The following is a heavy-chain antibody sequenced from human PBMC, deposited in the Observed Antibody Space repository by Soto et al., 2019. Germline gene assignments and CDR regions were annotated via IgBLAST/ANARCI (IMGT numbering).Heavy chain of an antibody. J-gene: IGHJ6*02. V-gene: IGHV3-21*01. CDR2: ISSSSIYI. CDR1: GFTFSNYT. D-gene: IGHD3-3*01. Sequence: EVQLVESGGGLVKPGGSLRVSCAASGFTFSNYTMNWVRQAPGKGLEWVSAISSSSIYIYYGDSVKGRFTISRDNARQSLYLQLNSLGAGDTAVYYCARANYDFWSSYSNYYGMDFWGQGTTVTVSS. CDR3: ARANYDFWSSYSNYYGMDF.